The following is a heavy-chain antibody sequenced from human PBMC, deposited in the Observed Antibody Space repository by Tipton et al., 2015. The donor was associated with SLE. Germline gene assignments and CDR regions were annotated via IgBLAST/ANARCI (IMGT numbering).Heavy chain of an antibody. Sequence: SLRLSCIDSGLTFKTYWMTWVRQAPGKGVEWVANINQDGSKINYVDSVKGRFTISRDNAKNSLYLQMNSLRAEGTAVYYCASAIYAASSSWGQGTLVTVSS. CDR3: ASAIYAASSS. D-gene: IGHD2-15*01. CDR1: GLTFKTYW. V-gene: IGHV3-7*01. CDR2: INQDGSKI. J-gene: IGHJ5*02.